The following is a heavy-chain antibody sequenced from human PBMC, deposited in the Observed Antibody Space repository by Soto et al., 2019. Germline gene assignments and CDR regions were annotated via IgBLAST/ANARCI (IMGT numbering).Heavy chain of an antibody. CDR2: ISSSSSYI. V-gene: IGHV3-21*01. D-gene: IGHD3-22*01. Sequence: GGSLRLSCAASGFTFSSYSMNWVRQAPGKGLEWVSSISSSSSYIYYADSVKGRFTISRDNAKNSLYLQMNSLRAEDTAVYYCARAPPESVTMIVGAYDIWGQGTMVTVSS. CDR3: ARAPPESVTMIVGAYDI. CDR1: GFTFSSYS. J-gene: IGHJ3*02.